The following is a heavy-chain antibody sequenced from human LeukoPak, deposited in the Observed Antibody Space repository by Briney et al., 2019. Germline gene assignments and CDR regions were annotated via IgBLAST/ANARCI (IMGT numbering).Heavy chain of an antibody. CDR3: ARDLSYDSSGYYSYYYGMDV. V-gene: IGHV4-30-4*01. Sequence: SQTPSLTCTVSGGSISSGDYYWSWIRQPPGKGLEWIGYIYYSGSTYYNPSLKSRVTISVDTSKSQFSLKLSSVTAADTAVYYCARDLSYDSSGYYSYYYGMDVWGQGTTVTVSS. CDR1: GGSISSGDYY. D-gene: IGHD3-22*01. J-gene: IGHJ6*02. CDR2: IYYSGST.